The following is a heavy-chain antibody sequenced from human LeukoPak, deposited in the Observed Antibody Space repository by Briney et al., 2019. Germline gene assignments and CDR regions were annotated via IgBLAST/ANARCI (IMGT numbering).Heavy chain of an antibody. D-gene: IGHD3-10*01. J-gene: IGHJ4*02. CDR1: GYTLTELS. CDR2: FDPEDGET. Sequence: GASVKVSCKVSGYTLTELSMHWVRQAPGKGLEWMGGFDPEDGETIYAQKFQGRVTMTEDTSTDTAYMELSSLRSEDTAVYYCATIGRGYGSGSYSHDWGQGTLVTVSS. V-gene: IGHV1-24*01. CDR3: ATIGRGYGSGSYSHD.